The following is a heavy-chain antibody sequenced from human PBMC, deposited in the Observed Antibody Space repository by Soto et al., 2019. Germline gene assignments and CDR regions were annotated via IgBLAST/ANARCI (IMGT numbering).Heavy chain of an antibody. V-gene: IGHV3-48*01. CDR1: GLSFSDSG. CDR3: AGGGVLTGSRVLDY. CDR2: ISSSAI. J-gene: IGHJ4*02. Sequence: EVQLVESGGGLVQPGGSLRLSCAASGLSFSDSGLSWVRQAPGMGLEWISYISSSAIYYADSVKGRFTISRDKAKTSLYLQMSSLTAEDTAVYYCAGGGVLTGSRVLDYWGQGTLVTVSS. D-gene: IGHD3-9*01.